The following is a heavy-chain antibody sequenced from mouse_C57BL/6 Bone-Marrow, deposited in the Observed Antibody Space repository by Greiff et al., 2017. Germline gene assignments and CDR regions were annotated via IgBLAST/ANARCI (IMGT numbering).Heavy chain of an antibody. Sequence: QVQLQQPGAELVMPGASVKLSCKASGYTFTSYWMHWVKQRPGQGLEWIGEIDPSDSYHKYNQKFKGKSTLTVAKSSRTAYMQLSSLTSEDSAVYYCAIYYGYDEPSYWGQGTLVTVSA. CDR2: IDPSDSYH. CDR3: AIYYGYDEPSY. D-gene: IGHD2-2*01. CDR1: GYTFTSYW. V-gene: IGHV1-69*01. J-gene: IGHJ3*01.